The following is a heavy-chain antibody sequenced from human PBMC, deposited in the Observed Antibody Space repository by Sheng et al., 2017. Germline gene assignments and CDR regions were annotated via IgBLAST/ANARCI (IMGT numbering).Heavy chain of an antibody. CDR2: INHSGST. J-gene: IGHJ5*02. D-gene: IGHD2-2*02. Sequence: QVQLQQWGAGLLKPSETLSLTCAVYGGSFSGYYWSWIRQPPGKGLEWIGEINHSGSTNYNPSLKSRVTISVDTSKNQFSLKLSSVTAADTAVYYCARRGYCSSTSCYRFNWFDPWGQGTLVHRLL. CDR3: ARRGYCSSTSCYRFNWFDP. CDR1: GGSFSGYY. V-gene: IGHV4-34*01.